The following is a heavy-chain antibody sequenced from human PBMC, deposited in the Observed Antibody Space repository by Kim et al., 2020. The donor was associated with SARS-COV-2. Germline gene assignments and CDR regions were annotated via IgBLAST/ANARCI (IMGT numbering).Heavy chain of an antibody. CDR1: GFNFAGYD. V-gene: IGHV3-23*01. CDR2: ISVAGNM. CDR3: VPDPNGTCY. J-gene: IGHJ4*02. Sequence: GGSLRLSCAAFGFNFAGYDMSWVRQTPGQGLEWVSTISVAGNMVYAKSVKGRFAISRDNSRQTVGLQMTRLTVDDTAIYYCVPDPNGTCYWGRGTRVTVSS.